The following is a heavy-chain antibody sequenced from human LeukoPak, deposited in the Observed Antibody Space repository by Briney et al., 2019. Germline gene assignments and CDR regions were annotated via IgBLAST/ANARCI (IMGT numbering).Heavy chain of an antibody. CDR3: ARHYYDSSGYYYFDL. CDR1: GGSFSGYY. Sequence: SETLSLTCAVYGGSFSGYYWSWIRQPPGKGLEWIGYIYYSGSTNYDPSLKSRVTISVDTSKNQFSLKLSSVTAADTAVYYCARHYYDSSGYYYFDLWGRGTLVTVSS. CDR2: IYYSGST. D-gene: IGHD3-22*01. J-gene: IGHJ2*01. V-gene: IGHV4-59*08.